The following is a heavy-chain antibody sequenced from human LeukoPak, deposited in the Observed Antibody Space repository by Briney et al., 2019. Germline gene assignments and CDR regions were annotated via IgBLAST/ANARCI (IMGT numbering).Heavy chain of an antibody. J-gene: IGHJ6*02. Sequence: GASVTVSRTVSVYTVTEMSIHWGRQAPGPALGWKGGFDIEDGKTRYATKSQGSVTMTEDTSADTAYRELSSLRSEDTAVYYCTTCLNGAGQPVAIYYYGMDVWGQGTTVTVSS. D-gene: IGHD2-2*01. CDR3: TTCLNGAGQPVAIYYYGMDV. CDR2: FDIEDGKT. V-gene: IGHV1-24*01. CDR1: VYTVTEMS.